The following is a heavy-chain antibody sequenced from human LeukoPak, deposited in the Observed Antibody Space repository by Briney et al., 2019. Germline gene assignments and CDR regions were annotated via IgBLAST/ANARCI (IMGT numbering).Heavy chain of an antibody. D-gene: IGHD3-22*01. CDR3: ARVYYDSSGYPEIYYYYYMDV. Sequence: PSETLSLTCTVCGGSIYSYYWSWIRPPPGKGLVWIGYIYYSGSTNYNPSLKSRVTISVDTSKNQFSLKLSSVAAADTAVYYCARVYYDSSGYPEIYYYYYMDVWGKGTTVTVS. CDR2: IYYSGST. CDR1: GGSIYSYY. J-gene: IGHJ6*03. V-gene: IGHV4-59*01.